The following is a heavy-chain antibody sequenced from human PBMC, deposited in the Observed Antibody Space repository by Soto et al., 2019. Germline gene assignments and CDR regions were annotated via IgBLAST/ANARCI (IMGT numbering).Heavy chain of an antibody. CDR3: ARESDIVVVPAAMPFDY. CDR2: ISAYNGNT. J-gene: IGHJ4*02. Sequence: GASVKVSCKASGYTFTSYGISWVRQAPGQGLEWMGWISAYNGNTNYAQKLQGRVTMTTDTSTSTAYMELRSLRSDDTAVYYCARESDIVVVPAAMPFDYWGQGTLVTVSS. D-gene: IGHD2-2*01. CDR1: GYTFTSYG. V-gene: IGHV1-18*01.